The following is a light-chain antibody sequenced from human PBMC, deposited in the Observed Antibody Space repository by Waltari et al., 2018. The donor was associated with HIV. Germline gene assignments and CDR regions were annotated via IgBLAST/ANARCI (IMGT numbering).Light chain of an antibody. CDR2: GAS. Sequence: EIVMTQSPATLSVSPGERATLSCRASQSVSSTLAWYQKKPGQAPRLLIYGASTRATDIPDRFSGSGSGTDFTLTISRLEPEDFAVYYCQQYGSSPFTFGPGTKVHIK. V-gene: IGKV3-15*01. J-gene: IGKJ3*01. CDR3: QQYGSSPFT. CDR1: QSVSST.